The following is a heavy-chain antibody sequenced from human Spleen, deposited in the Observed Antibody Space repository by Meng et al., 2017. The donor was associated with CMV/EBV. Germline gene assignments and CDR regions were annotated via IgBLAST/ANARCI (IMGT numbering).Heavy chain of an antibody. J-gene: IGHJ4*02. V-gene: IGHV3-30*04. D-gene: IGHD7-27*01. CDR2: ISYDGNDI. Sequence: GGSLRLSCSASGFSFSSYAIHWVRQGPGKGLEWVTVISYDGNDIYYAESVKGRFTISRDNAKNTLYLEMNSLSAEDTAVYYCASGIRLTGDWGRGTLVTVSS. CDR3: ASGIRLTGD. CDR1: GFSFSSYA.